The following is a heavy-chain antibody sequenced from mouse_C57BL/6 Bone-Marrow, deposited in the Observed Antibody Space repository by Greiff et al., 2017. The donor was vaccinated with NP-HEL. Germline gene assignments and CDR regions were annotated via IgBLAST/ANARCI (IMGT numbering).Heavy chain of an antibody. CDR2: IYPGSGYT. CDR3: VKECYINYRDAMDY. J-gene: IGHJ4*01. CDR1: GYTFTSYW. D-gene: IGHD2-1*01. Sequence: QVQLLQSGAELANPGASVKLSCKASGYTFTSYWMHWVKQRPGQGLEWIGCIYPGSGYTKYNQKFKDKATLSADKSSSTAYMELSSLTYEDSAVYYWVKECYINYRDAMDYWGQGTSVTVSS. V-gene: IGHV1-7*01.